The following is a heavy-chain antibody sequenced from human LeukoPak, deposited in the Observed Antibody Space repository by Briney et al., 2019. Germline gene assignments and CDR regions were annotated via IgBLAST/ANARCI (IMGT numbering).Heavy chain of an antibody. CDR2: ISWNSGSI. Sequence: GGSLRLSCAASGFTFDDYAMHWVRQAPGKGLEWVSGISWNSGSIGYADSVKGRFTISRDNAKNPLYLQMNSLRAEDTALYYCAKDTTGYSSGPDYWGQGTLVTVSS. CDR1: GFTFDDYA. D-gene: IGHD5-18*01. V-gene: IGHV3-9*01. J-gene: IGHJ4*02. CDR3: AKDTTGYSSGPDY.